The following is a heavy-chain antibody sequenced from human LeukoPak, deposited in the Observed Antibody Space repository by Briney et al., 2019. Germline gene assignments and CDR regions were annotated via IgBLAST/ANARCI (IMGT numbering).Heavy chain of an antibody. Sequence: PSETLSLTCAVYGGSFIGYYWSWIRQPPGKGLEWIGEINHSGSTNYNPSLKSRVTISVDTSKNQFSLKLSSVTAADTAVDYCARGSDFWSGYYHDYWGQGTLVTVSS. J-gene: IGHJ4*02. CDR1: GGSFIGYY. CDR2: INHSGST. V-gene: IGHV4-34*01. D-gene: IGHD3-3*01. CDR3: ARGSDFWSGYYHDY.